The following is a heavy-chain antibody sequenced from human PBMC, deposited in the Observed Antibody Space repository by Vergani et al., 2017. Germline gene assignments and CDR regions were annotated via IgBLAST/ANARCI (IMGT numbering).Heavy chain of an antibody. CDR1: GGSISSGGYY. D-gene: IGHD3-10*01. Sequence: QVQLQESGPGLVKPTQTLSLTCTVSGGSISSGGYYWSWIRQHPGKGLEWIGYIYYSGSTYYNPSLKSRVTISVDTSKNQFSLKLSSVTAADTAVYYCARGVTMARGEPYYFDYWGQGTLVTVSS. J-gene: IGHJ4*02. V-gene: IGHV4-31*03. CDR2: IYYSGST. CDR3: ARGVTMARGEPYYFDY.